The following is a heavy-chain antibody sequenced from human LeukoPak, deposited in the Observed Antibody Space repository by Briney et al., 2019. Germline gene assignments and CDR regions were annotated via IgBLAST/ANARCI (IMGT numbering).Heavy chain of an antibody. V-gene: IGHV1-2*06. CDR3: AREPLTSDYGDSGDY. CDR2: INPNSGGT. J-gene: IGHJ4*02. Sequence: GASVKVSCKASGYTFTGYYMHWVRQAPGQGLEWMGRINPNSGGTNYAQKFQGRVTMTRDTSISTAYMELSRLRSDDTAVYYCAREPLTSDYGDSGDYWGQGTLVTVSS. D-gene: IGHD4-17*01. CDR1: GYTFTGYY.